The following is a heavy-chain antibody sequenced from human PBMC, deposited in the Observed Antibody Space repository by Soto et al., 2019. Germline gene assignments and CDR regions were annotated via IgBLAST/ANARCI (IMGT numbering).Heavy chain of an antibody. J-gene: IGHJ4*02. CDR3: ATSYYYGSGSLLDTYYFDY. CDR1: GYTFTSYG. V-gene: IGHV1-18*01. CDR2: ISAYNGNT. D-gene: IGHD3-10*01. Sequence: ASVKVSCKASGYTFTSYGISWVRQAPGQGLEWMGWISAYNGNTNYAQKLQGRVTMTTDTSTSTAYMELRSLRSDDTAVYYCATSYYYGSGSLLDTYYFDYWGQGTLVTVSS.